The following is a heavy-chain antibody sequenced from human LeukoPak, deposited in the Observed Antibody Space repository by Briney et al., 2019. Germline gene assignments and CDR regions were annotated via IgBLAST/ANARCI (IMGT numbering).Heavy chain of an antibody. D-gene: IGHD3-10*01. J-gene: IGHJ6*02. CDR2: INPNSADT. V-gene: IGHV1-2*02. CDR3: ARVPSMIRGVVNYGMDV. CDR1: GYSFTGYF. Sequence: ASVKVSCKTSGYSFTGYFMHWVRQAPGQGLEWMGWINPNSADTKYGQRFQGRFTITRDTSINTAYMELRRLTSDDTAVYYCARVPSMIRGVVNYGMDVWGQGTTVTVSS.